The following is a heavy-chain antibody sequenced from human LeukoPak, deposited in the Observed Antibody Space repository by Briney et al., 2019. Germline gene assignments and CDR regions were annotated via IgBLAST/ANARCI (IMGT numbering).Heavy chain of an antibody. CDR1: XXTFISYT. V-gene: IGHV1-69*02. Sequence: XXASXXTFISYTISXVRQAPGQGLEWMGRIIPILGIANYAQKFQGRVTITADKSTSTAYMELSSLRSEDTAVYYCAEGYYFDYWGQGTLVTVSS. J-gene: IGHJ4*02. CDR3: AEGYYFDY. CDR2: IIPILGIA.